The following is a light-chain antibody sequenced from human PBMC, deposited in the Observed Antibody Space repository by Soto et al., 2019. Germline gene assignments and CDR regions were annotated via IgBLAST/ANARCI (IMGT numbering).Light chain of an antibody. CDR2: NNN. J-gene: IGLJ2*01. V-gene: IGLV1-47*02. CDR3: ATWDDDLYTPI. Sequence: QSVVTQAPSVSGTPGQRVTISCSGSSSNIESNWVYWYQQLPGTAPKLLIYNNNQPPSGIPDRFSGSKSGTSASLAITGLRSDDEADYYCATWDDDLYTPIIGGGTKLTVL. CDR1: SSNIESNW.